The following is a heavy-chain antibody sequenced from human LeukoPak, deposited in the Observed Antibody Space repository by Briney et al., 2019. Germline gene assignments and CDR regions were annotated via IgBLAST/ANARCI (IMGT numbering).Heavy chain of an antibody. CDR3: ARGPYQLLWFGEPFDY. V-gene: IGHV4-30-4*01. CDR1: GGSISSGDYY. D-gene: IGHD3-10*01. Sequence: PSETLSLTCTVSGGSISSGDYYWSWIRQPPGKGLEWIGYIYYSGSTYYNPSRKSRVTISVDTSKNQFSLKLSSVTAADTAVYYCARGPYQLLWFGEPFDYWGQGTLVTVSS. J-gene: IGHJ4*02. CDR2: IYYSGST.